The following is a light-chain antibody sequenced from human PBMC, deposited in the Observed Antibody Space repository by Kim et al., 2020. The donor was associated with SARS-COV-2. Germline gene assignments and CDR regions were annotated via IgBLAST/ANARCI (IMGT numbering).Light chain of an antibody. CDR1: SLRSYY. V-gene: IGLV3-19*01. J-gene: IGLJ2*01. CDR3: NSRDNSDNHVL. CDR2: GKN. Sequence: ALGQTVRITCQGDSLRSYYATWYRQKPGQAPLLVIYGKNNRPSGIPDRFSGSSSGSTASLTITGAQAEDEADYYCNSRDNSDNHVLFGGGTQLTVL.